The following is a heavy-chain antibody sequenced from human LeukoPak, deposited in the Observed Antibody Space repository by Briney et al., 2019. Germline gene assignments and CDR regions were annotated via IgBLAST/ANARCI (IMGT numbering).Heavy chain of an antibody. J-gene: IGHJ4*02. Sequence: PSETLSLTCAVYGGSFSGYYWSWIRQPPGKGLEWIGEINHSGSTNYNPSLKSRVTISVDTSKNQFSLKLSSVTAADTAVYCCAPLGGYYADDYWGQGTLVTVSS. CDR3: APLGGYYADDY. CDR2: INHSGST. V-gene: IGHV4-34*01. D-gene: IGHD3-3*01. CDR1: GGSFSGYY.